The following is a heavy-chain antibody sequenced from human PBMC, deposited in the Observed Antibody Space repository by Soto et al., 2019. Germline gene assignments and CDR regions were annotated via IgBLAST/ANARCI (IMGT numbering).Heavy chain of an antibody. J-gene: IGHJ6*02. Sequence: PADTLSLTCTVSGGSISSSSYYWGWIRQPPGKGLEWIGSIYYSGSTYYNPSLKSRVTISVDTSKNQFSLKLSSETAADKAVYYCPSCETSRSYDYYYYVMDGWGQGNTVTFS. CDR1: GGSISSSSYY. D-gene: IGHD3-10*01. CDR2: IYYSGST. CDR3: PSCETSRSYDYYYYVMDG. V-gene: IGHV4-39*01.